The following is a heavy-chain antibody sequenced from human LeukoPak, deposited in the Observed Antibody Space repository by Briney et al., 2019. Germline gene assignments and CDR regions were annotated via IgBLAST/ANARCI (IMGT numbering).Heavy chain of an antibody. CDR3: ARDGSSSWPFDF. CDR2: IYYSGST. D-gene: IGHD6-13*01. V-gene: IGHV4-59*01. CDR1: GGSISSYY. Sequence: SETLSLTCTVSGGSISSYYWSWIRQPPGKGLEWIGYIYYSGSTNYNPSLKSRVTISVDTSKNQFSLKLSSVTAADTAVYYCARDGSSSWPFDFWGQGTLVTVSS. J-gene: IGHJ4*02.